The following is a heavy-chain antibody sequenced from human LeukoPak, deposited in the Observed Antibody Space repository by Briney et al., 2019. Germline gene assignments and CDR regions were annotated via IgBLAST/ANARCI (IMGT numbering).Heavy chain of an antibody. CDR1: GFTFTSYY. CDR3: ARDRVRYCTNGVCLTYYYYGMDV. Sequence: GGSLRLSCAASGFTFTSYYMHWVRQAPGQGLEWMGIINPSGGSTSYAQKFQGRVTMTRDTSTSTVYMELSSLRSEDTAVYYCARDRVRYCTNGVCLTYYYYGMDVWGQGTTVTVSS. CDR2: INPSGGST. V-gene: IGHV1-46*01. J-gene: IGHJ6*02. D-gene: IGHD2-8*01.